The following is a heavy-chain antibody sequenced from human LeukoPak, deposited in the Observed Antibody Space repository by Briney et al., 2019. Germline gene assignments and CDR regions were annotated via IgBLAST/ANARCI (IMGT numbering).Heavy chain of an antibody. CDR3: ARDPLTLRRVGATKRYYYYGMDV. J-gene: IGHJ6*02. CDR2: IFYSGST. Sequence: PSETLSFTCTVSGGSISSYYWNWIRQPPGKGLEWIGYIFYSGSTNYNPSLKSRVTTSVDTSKNQFSLKLSSVTAADTAVYYCARDPLTLRRVGATKRYYYYGMDVWGQGTTVTVSS. V-gene: IGHV4-59*01. CDR1: GGSISSYY. D-gene: IGHD1-26*01.